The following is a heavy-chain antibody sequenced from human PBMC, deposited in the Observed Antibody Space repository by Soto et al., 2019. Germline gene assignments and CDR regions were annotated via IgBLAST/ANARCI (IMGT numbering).Heavy chain of an antibody. CDR3: ARAKGIAAAGRGIDP. D-gene: IGHD6-13*01. Sequence: TSETLCLSCAVYGGSFSGYYWSWFRQPPGKGLEWIGEINHSGSTNYNPSLKSRVTISVDTSKNQFSLKLSSVTAADTAVYYCARAKGIAAAGRGIDPWGQGTLVTVSS. CDR2: INHSGST. J-gene: IGHJ5*02. V-gene: IGHV4-34*01. CDR1: GGSFSGYY.